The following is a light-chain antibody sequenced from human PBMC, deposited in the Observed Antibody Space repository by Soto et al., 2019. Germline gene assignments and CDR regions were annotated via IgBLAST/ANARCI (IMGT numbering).Light chain of an antibody. CDR2: WAS. V-gene: IGKV4-1*01. CDR3: QQYYGIPYT. J-gene: IGKJ2*01. CDR1: QSVFYSSNNKNY. Sequence: DIVMTQSPDSLAVSLGERATINCKSSQSVFYSSNNKNYLAWYQQKPGQPPNLLIYWASTRESGVPDRFSGSGSGKDFTLSISSLQAEDVAVYYCQQYYGIPYTFGQGTKLEIK.